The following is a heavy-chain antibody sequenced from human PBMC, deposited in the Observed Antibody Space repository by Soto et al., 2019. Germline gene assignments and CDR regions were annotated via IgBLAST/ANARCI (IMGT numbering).Heavy chain of an antibody. CDR3: ASRYCSGGSCKGYAT. V-gene: IGHV4-34*01. Sequence: SETLSLTCGLYGGSFIGYYWSWIRQPPGKGLEWIGEINHSGSTKYNPSLKSRVTISVDTSKNQFSLKLSSVTAADTAVYYCASRYCSGGSCKGYATWGQGTLVTVSS. D-gene: IGHD2-15*01. J-gene: IGHJ5*02. CDR2: INHSGST. CDR1: GGSFIGYY.